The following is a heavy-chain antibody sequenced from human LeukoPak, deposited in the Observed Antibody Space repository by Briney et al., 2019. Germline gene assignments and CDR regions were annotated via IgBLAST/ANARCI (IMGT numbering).Heavy chain of an antibody. J-gene: IGHJ4*02. CDR3: AKAYYYDSSGYYDYYFDY. V-gene: IGHV3-23*01. CDR2: ISGSGGST. D-gene: IGHD3-22*01. CDR1: GFTFSSYT. Sequence: PGGSLRLSCATSGFTFSSYTMSWVRQAPGKGLEWVSSISGSGGSTYYDSVQGRFAISGDNSKNTLYLQMNSLRAEDTAVYYCAKAYYYDSSGYYDYYFDYWGQGTLVTVSS.